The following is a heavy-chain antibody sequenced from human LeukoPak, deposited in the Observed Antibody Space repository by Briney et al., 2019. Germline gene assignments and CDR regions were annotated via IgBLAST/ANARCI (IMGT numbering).Heavy chain of an antibody. V-gene: IGHV3-21*01. CDR2: ISSSSSYI. J-gene: IGHJ6*02. D-gene: IGHD3-10*01. Sequence: PGGSLRLSCAASGFTFSSYSMNWVRQAPGKGLEWVSSISSSSSYIYYADSVKGRFTISRDNAKNSLYLQMNSLRAEDTAVYHCASLDGSGSYSGNYYYGMDVWGQGTTVTVSS. CDR1: GFTFSSYS. CDR3: ASLDGSGSYSGNYYYGMDV.